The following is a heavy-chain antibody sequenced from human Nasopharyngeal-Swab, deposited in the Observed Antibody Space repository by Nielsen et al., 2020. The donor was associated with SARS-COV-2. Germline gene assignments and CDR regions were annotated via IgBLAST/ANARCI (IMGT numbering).Heavy chain of an antibody. Sequence: GSLKISCAASGFTFSRYTMHWVRQAPGKGLEWVAVISYDGSNKYYADSVKGRFTISRDISKNTLYLQMNSPRAEDTAVFYCASTPLDSSGYYYAFHYWGRGTLVTVSS. J-gene: IGHJ4*02. CDR3: ASTPLDSSGYYYAFHY. CDR2: ISYDGSNK. V-gene: IGHV3-30-3*01. D-gene: IGHD3-22*01. CDR1: GFTFSRYT.